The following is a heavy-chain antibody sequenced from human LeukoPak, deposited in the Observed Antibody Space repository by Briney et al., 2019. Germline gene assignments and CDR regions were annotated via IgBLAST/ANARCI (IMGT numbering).Heavy chain of an antibody. CDR1: GFTFGSYA. D-gene: IGHD1-26*01. CDR2: ISGSGSST. V-gene: IGHV3-23*01. Sequence: GGSLRLSCAASGFTFGSYAMNWVRQAPGKGLEWVSAISGSGSSTYYADSVKGRFTISRDNSKNTLYLQMNSLRAEDTAVYYCAREARAGAYFDYWGQGTLVTVSS. CDR3: AREARAGAYFDY. J-gene: IGHJ4*02.